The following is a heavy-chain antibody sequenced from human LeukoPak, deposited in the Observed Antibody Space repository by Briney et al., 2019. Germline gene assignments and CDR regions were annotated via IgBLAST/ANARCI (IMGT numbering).Heavy chain of an antibody. CDR2: INHSGST. V-gene: IGHV4-34*01. CDR1: GGSFSGYY. D-gene: IGHD3-22*01. J-gene: IGHJ3*02. Sequence: SETLSLTCAVYGGSFSGYYWSWIRQPPGKGLEWIGEINHSGSTNYNPSLKSRVTISVDTSKNQFSLKLSSVTAADTAVYYCARGWLAFDIWGRGTMVTVSS. CDR3: ARGWLAFDI.